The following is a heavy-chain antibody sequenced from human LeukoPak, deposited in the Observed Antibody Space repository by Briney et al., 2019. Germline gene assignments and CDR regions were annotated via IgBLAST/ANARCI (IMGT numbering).Heavy chain of an antibody. CDR1: GFTVSSNY. V-gene: IGHV3-53*01. J-gene: IGHJ5*02. CDR3: ARANSATIPGVDP. Sequence: GGSLRLSCVVSGFTVSSNYMSWVRQVPGKGLEWVSIIYSGGSTYYADSVKGRFTISRDNSKNTVYLQMNSLRAEDTAVYYCARANSATIPGVDPWGQGTLVTVSS. D-gene: IGHD7-27*01. CDR2: IYSGGST.